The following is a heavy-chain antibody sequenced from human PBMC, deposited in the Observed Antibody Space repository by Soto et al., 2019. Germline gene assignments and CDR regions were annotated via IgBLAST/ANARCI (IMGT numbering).Heavy chain of an antibody. CDR1: GFTFDDFA. CDR2: IAWNSGSI. J-gene: IGHJ4*02. CDR3: AKGGCSSTSIRCFQDTALASGFDS. V-gene: IGHV3-9*01. Sequence: EVHLVESGGGLVQPGRSLRLSCAASGFTFDDFAMHWVRQAPGKGLEWVSGIAWNSGSIGYGDSVMGRFTISRDNAKNFLFLQMNNLRAEDTALYYCAKGGCSSTSIRCFQDTALASGFDSWGQGTQVTVSS. D-gene: IGHD2-2*01.